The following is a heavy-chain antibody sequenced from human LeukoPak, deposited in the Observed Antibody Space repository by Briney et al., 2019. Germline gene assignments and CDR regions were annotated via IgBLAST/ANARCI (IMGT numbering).Heavy chain of an antibody. CDR2: IIPIFGIA. CDR1: GGTFSSYA. D-gene: IGHD5-18*01. CDR3: ARMATAMVTGYYFDY. V-gene: IGHV1-69*05. Sequence: ASVKVSCKASGGTFSSYAISWVRQTPGQGLEWMGGIIPIFGIANYAQKFQGRVTITTDESTSTAYMELSSLRSEDTAVYYCARMATAMVTGYYFDYWGQGTLVTVSS. J-gene: IGHJ4*02.